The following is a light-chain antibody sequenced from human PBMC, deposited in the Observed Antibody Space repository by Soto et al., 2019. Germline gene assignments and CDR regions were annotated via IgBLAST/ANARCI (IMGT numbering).Light chain of an antibody. CDR1: QSVSGN. J-gene: IGKJ4*01. Sequence: EVVMTPSPATLSVSPGERVTLSCTARQSVSGNLAWYQQKPGQAPRLLIHGASTRATDIPARFSGSGSGTEFTLTITSLQSEDFAVYYCQQYHNWPPGLTFGGGTKVDIK. V-gene: IGKV3-15*01. CDR2: GAS. CDR3: QQYHNWPPGLT.